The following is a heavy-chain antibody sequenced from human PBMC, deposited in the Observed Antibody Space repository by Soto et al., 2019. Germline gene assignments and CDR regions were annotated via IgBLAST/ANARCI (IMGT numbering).Heavy chain of an antibody. D-gene: IGHD6-13*01. CDR1: GGTFSSYA. V-gene: IGHV1-69*13. CDR2: IIPIFGTA. CDR3: ATPPGRQQLLLRALSFDY. Sequence: ASVKVSCKASGGTFSSYAISWVRQAPGQGLEWMGGIIPIFGTANYAQKFQGRVTITADESTSTAYMELSSLRSEDTAVYYCATPPGRQQLLLRALSFDYWGQGTLVTVSS. J-gene: IGHJ4*02.